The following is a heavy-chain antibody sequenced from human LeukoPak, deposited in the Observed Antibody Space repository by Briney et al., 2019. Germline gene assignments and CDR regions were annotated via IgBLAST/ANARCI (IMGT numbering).Heavy chain of an antibody. D-gene: IGHD5-18*01. V-gene: IGHV1-2*02. CDR1: GYTFTGYY. J-gene: IGHJ4*02. Sequence: ASVKVSCKASGYTFTGYYMHWVRQAPGQGLEWMGWINPNSGGTNHAQKFQGRVTMTRDTSISTAYMELSRLRSDDTAVYYCARVKDRGAAMAHFDYWGQGTLVTVSS. CDR2: INPNSGGT. CDR3: ARVKDRGAAMAHFDY.